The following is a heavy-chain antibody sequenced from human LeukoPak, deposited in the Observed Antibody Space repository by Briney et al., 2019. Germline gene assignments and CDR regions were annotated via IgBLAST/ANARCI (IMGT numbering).Heavy chain of an antibody. CDR2: IYTSGST. CDR1: GGSISSYY. CDR3: AALRPFSTSCYFDD. V-gene: IGHV4-4*07. J-gene: IGHJ4*02. D-gene: IGHD2/OR15-2a*01. Sequence: SETLSVTCTVSGGSISSYYWSWIRQLAGKGLAWIGRIYTSGSTNYNPSLKSRVTMSVDTSQNQFSLKLSSVTAADTAVYYCAALRPFSTSCYFDDWGQGTLVTVSS.